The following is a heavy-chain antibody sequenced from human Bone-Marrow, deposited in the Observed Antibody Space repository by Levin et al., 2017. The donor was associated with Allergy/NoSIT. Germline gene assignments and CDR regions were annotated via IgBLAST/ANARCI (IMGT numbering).Heavy chain of an antibody. Sequence: GGSLRLSCAASEFSVTSNSMNWVRQSPGRGLEWVSLLYSGDFGDITYYADPVKGRFSISRDTSMSTLFLQMDSLRAEDTAVYYCARGPPMTFVRPSYFDSWGQGTLVIVSS. D-gene: IGHD2/OR15-2a*01. CDR3: ARGPPMTFVRPSYFDS. J-gene: IGHJ4*02. CDR2: LYSGDFGDIT. V-gene: IGHV3-53*01. CDR1: EFSVTSNS.